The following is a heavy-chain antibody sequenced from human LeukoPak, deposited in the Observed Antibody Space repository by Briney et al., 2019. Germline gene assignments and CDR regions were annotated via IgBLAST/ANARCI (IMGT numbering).Heavy chain of an antibody. V-gene: IGHV3-15*01. CDR1: GFTFKTSC. J-gene: IGHJ1*01. CDR2: IKSNGVGKST. Sequence: GRSLRLSCAASGFTFKTSCMHWVRKAPGKGLEWVAGIKSNGVGKSTDHADPVKGRFTMSRDDSKATLYLQMNYVIVEDTAVYFCATDLGLTMIRGVLVSWGPGALVSVS. CDR3: ATDLGLTMIRGVLVS. D-gene: IGHD3-10*01.